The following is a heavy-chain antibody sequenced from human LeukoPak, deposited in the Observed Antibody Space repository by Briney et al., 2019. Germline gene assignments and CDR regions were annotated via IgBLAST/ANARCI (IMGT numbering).Heavy chain of an antibody. CDR1: GYTFTGYY. V-gene: IGHV1-2*02. J-gene: IGHJ5*02. D-gene: IGHD2-15*01. CDR3: ARVDPHCSGGSCYETRFDP. Sequence: ASVEVSCTASGYTFTGYYMHWVRQAPGQGLEWMGWINPNSGGTNYAQKFQGRVTMTRDTSISTAYMELSRLRSDDTAVYYCARVDPHCSGGSCYETRFDPWGQGTLVTVSS. CDR2: INPNSGGT.